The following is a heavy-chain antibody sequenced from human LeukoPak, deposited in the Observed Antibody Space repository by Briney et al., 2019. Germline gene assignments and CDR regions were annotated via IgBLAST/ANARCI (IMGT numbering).Heavy chain of an antibody. CDR1: GGSISSCF. V-gene: IGHV4-4*07. J-gene: IGHJ2*01. CDR3: ARGVLQDWYFDL. CDR2: IYTSGST. D-gene: IGHD2-15*01. Sequence: SETLSLTCTVSGGSISSCFWSCIRQPAGKGLEWIGRIYTSGSTNYNPSLKSRVTMSVDTSKNQFSLKLSSVTAADTAVYYCARGVLQDWYFDLWGRGTLVTVSS.